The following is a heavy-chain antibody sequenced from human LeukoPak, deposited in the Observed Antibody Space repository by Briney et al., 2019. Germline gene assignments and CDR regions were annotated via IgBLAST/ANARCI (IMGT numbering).Heavy chain of an antibody. CDR1: GGTFSSYA. V-gene: IGHV1-69*06. CDR2: IIPIFGTA. J-gene: IGHJ6*04. CDR3: AGIPVFGVVLHQEPV. Sequence: ASVKVSCKASGGTFSSYAISWVRQAPGQGLEWMGGIIPIFGTANYAQKFQGRVTITADISTHTVYMELSSLKSEDTAVYFCAGIPVFGVVLHQEPVWGKGTTVTVSS. D-gene: IGHD2-8*01.